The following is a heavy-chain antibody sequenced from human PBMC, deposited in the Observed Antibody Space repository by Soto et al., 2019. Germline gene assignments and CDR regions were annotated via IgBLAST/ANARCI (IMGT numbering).Heavy chain of an antibody. CDR3: AKIIDAAGTNY. V-gene: IGHV3-23*01. Sequence: GGSLRLSCAASGFTFSNYAMTWVRQDPGKGLEWVSSISGSGGGTYYADSVKGRFTISRDNSKNTLYLQMNSLRAEDTAVYYSAKIIDAAGTNYWAQGTLVTVSS. J-gene: IGHJ4*02. CDR1: GFTFSNYA. CDR2: ISGSGGGT. D-gene: IGHD6-13*01.